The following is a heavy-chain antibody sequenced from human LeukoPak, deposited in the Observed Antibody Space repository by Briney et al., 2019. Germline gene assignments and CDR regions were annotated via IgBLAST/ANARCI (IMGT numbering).Heavy chain of an antibody. J-gene: IGHJ6*03. D-gene: IGHD1-14*01. V-gene: IGHV1-18*01. CDR3: ARGPPLTYDHTPEGYYHYYMDV. CDR1: GYTFTSYG. CDR2: ISAYNGNT. Sequence: ASVKVSCKASGYTFTSYGISWVRQAPGQGLEWMGWISAYNGNTNYAQKLQGRVTMTTDTSTSTAYMELRSLRSDDTAVYYCARGPPLTYDHTPEGYYHYYMDVWGKGTTVTISS.